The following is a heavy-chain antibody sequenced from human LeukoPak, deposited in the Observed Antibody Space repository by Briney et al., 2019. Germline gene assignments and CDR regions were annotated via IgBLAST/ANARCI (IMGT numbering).Heavy chain of an antibody. CDR3: ARVGVLRMFDY. Sequence: GGSLRLSCAASGFTVSSNYMSWVRQAPGRGLEWVSVIYGGGSTYYADSVKGRFTISRDNSKNTLYLQMNSLRAEDTAVYYCARVGVLRMFDYWGQGTLVTVSS. V-gene: IGHV3-66*02. CDR2: IYGGGST. J-gene: IGHJ4*02. D-gene: IGHD1-26*01. CDR1: GFTVSSNY.